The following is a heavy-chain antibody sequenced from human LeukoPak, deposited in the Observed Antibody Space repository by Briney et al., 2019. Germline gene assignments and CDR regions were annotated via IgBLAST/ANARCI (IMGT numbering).Heavy chain of an antibody. CDR1: GFTFSSFG. D-gene: IGHD2-15*01. CDR3: ARDKLLAAADTGLDY. Sequence: GGSLRLSCAASGFTFSSFGMSWVRQAPGKGLKWVANIKQDGSEKYYVDSVKGRFTISRDNAKNTLYLQMNSLRAEDTAVYYCARDKLLAAADTGLDYWGQGILVTVSP. V-gene: IGHV3-7*01. J-gene: IGHJ4*02. CDR2: IKQDGSEK.